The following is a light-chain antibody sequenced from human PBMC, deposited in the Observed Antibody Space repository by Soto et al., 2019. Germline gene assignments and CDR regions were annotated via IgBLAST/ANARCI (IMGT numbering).Light chain of an antibody. CDR1: SRDIGAYNY. CDR3: SSYTLIDPLVM. J-gene: IGLJ3*02. V-gene: IGLV2-14*03. Sequence: QSALTQPASVSGSPGQSITISCTGTSRDIGAYNYVSWYQQHPSKSPKLIIFDVTNRPSGVSDRFSGSKSGNTASLTISGLQPEDEADYSCSSYTLIDPLVMFGGGTKLTVL. CDR2: DVT.